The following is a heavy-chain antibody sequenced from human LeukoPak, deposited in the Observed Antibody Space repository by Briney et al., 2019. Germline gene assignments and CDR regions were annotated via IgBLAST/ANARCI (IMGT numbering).Heavy chain of an antibody. Sequence: SETLSLTCTVSGGSITISTYDWGWIRQPPGKGLEWIGNIYYSGSTYYNPSLKSRVTISVDRSKNQFSLKLSSVTAADTAVYYCAREGGPYRPLDYSGQGTLVTVSS. CDR1: GGSITISTYD. V-gene: IGHV4-39*02. J-gene: IGHJ4*02. CDR3: AREGGPYRPLDY. CDR2: IYYSGST.